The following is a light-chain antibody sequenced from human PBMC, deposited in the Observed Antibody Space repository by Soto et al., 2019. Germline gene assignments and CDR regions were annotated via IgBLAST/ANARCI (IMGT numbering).Light chain of an antibody. CDR1: SSDVGSYNL. CDR2: ESS. Sequence: QSALTQPASVSGSPGQSITISCTGTSSDVGSYNLVSWYQQHPGKAPKLIICESSKRPSGVSNRFSGSKSGNTASLTISGLQAEDEADSYCCSYAGSSTLGVLGTGTKVTVL. CDR3: CSYAGSSTLGV. J-gene: IGLJ1*01. V-gene: IGLV2-23*01.